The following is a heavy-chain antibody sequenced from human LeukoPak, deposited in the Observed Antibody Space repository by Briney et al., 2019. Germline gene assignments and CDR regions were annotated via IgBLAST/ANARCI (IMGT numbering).Heavy chain of an antibody. CDR1: GYSFTSYW. J-gene: IGHJ6*02. CDR3: ARHGDCGGDCYSYYYYGMDV. D-gene: IGHD2-21*02. Sequence: GESLKIPCKGSGYSFTSYWIGWVRQMPGKGLEWMGIIYPGDSDTRYSPSFQGQVTISADKSISTAYLQWSSLKASDTAMYYCARHGDCGGDCYSYYYYGMDVWGQGTTVTVSS. CDR2: IYPGDSDT. V-gene: IGHV5-51*01.